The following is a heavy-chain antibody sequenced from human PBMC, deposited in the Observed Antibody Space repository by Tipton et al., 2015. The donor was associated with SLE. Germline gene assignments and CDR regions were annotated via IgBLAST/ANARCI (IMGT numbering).Heavy chain of an antibody. CDR3: ARLHGYSYGLNWFDP. V-gene: IGHV4-28*01. D-gene: IGHD5-18*01. J-gene: IGHJ5*02. Sequence: LRLSCAASGFTFSSYWMSWVRQPPGKGLEWVGSIYYTGTTTYYNSFLKSRVTMSVDTSKNQFSLRLTSVIAADTAVYYCARLHGYSYGLNWFDPWGQGTLISVSS. CDR2: IYYTGTTT. CDR1: GFTFSSYW.